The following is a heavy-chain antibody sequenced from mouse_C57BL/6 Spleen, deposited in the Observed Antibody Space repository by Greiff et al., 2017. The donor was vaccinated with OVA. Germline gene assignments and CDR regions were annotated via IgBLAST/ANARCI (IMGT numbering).Heavy chain of an antibody. Sequence: VQLKESGAELARPGASVKMSCKASGYTFTSYKMHWVKQRPGQGLEWIGYINPSSGDTKYNQKFKDKATLTVTKSSSTAYMKLSSLTSEDSAVYYCARRYGSSYGYFDVWGTGTTVTVSS. D-gene: IGHD1-1*01. J-gene: IGHJ1*03. CDR2: INPSSGDT. V-gene: IGHV1-4*01. CDR3: ARRYGSSYGYFDV. CDR1: GYTFTSYK.